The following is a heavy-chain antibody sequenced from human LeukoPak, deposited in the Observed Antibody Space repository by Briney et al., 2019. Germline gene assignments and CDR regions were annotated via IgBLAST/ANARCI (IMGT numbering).Heavy chain of an antibody. V-gene: IGHV3-21*04. J-gene: IGHJ5*02. CDR1: GFTFSSYN. CDR2: ISSTTSYR. D-gene: IGHD6-13*01. CDR3: AKDGSSSWPNWFDP. Sequence: GGSLRLSCAASGFTFSSYNMNWVRQAPGKGLEWVSSISSTTSYRYYTDSVKGRFTISRDNAKNSLYLQMNSLRAEDTALYYCAKDGSSSWPNWFDPWGQGTLVTVSS.